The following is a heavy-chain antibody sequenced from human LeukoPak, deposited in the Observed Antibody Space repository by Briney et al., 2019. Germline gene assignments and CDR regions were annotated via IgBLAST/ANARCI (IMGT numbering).Heavy chain of an antibody. CDR2: INPNSGGT. J-gene: IGHJ6*02. D-gene: IGHD6-6*01. Sequence: ASVKVSCKASGYTFTGYYMHWVRQAPGQGLEWMGWINPNSGGTNYAQKLQGRVTMTTDTSTSTAYMELRSLRSDDTAVYYCARGRYSSSSGGYYYYGMDVWGQGTTVTVSS. V-gene: IGHV1-2*02. CDR3: ARGRYSSSSGGYYYYGMDV. CDR1: GYTFTGYY.